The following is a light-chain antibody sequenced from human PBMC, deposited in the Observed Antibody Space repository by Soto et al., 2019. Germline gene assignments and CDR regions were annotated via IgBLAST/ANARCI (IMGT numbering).Light chain of an antibody. CDR1: QSISSY. V-gene: IGKV1-39*01. CDR2: AAS. CDR3: QQSYSTQYT. J-gene: IGKJ2*01. Sequence: DVPMTQSPSSLSASVGDRVTITCRASQSISSYLNWYQQKPGKAPKLLIYAASSLQSGVPTRFSGSGSGTDFTLTISSLQPEDVATYYCQQSYSTQYTFGQGTKLEIK.